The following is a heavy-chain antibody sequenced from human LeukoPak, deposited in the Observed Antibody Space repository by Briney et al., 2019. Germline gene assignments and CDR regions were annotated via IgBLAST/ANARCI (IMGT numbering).Heavy chain of an antibody. CDR2: IYYSGST. D-gene: IGHD6-19*01. J-gene: IGHJ6*03. Sequence: PSETLSLTCTVSGGSISSYYWSWIRQPPGKGLEWIGYIYYSGSTNYNPSLKSRVTISVDTSKNQFSLKLSSVTAADTAVYYCAREPETPVLDSSDSFYYYMDVWGKGTTVTVSS. CDR1: GGSISSYY. CDR3: AREPETPVLDSSDSFYYYMDV. V-gene: IGHV4-59*01.